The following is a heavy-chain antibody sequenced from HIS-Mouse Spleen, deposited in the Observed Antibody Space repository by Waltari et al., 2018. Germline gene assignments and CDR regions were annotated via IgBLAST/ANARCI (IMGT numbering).Heavy chain of an antibody. Sequence: QVQLVASGGGVVQPGRSLRLSCAASGFTFSSYGMHWVRQAPGKGLEWVAVISYDGSNKYYADSVKGRFTISRDNSKNTLYLQMNSLRAEDTAVYYCAKDKHHAFDYWGLGTLVTVSS. CDR3: AKDKHHAFDY. V-gene: IGHV3-30*18. J-gene: IGHJ4*02. CDR1: GFTFSSYG. CDR2: ISYDGSNK.